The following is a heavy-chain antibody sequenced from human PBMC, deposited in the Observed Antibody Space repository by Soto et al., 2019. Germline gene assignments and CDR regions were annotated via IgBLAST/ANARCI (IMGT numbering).Heavy chain of an antibody. CDR1: GYTFTNYD. CDR3: ARATSDTTLVDFYYYGMDV. V-gene: IGHV1-8*01. D-gene: IGHD5-18*01. J-gene: IGHJ6*02. Sequence: GASVKVSCKASGYTFTNYDINWVRQPAGQGLEWMGWMNPDSGNTGYTQKFQGRVTMTRSTSMTTAYMELSGLRSEDTAVYYCARATSDTTLVDFYYYGMDVWGQGTTVTSP. CDR2: MNPDSGNT.